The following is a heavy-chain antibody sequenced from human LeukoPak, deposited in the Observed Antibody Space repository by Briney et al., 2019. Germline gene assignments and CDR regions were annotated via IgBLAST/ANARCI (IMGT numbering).Heavy chain of an antibody. D-gene: IGHD6-13*01. V-gene: IGHV1-18*01. CDR2: ISAYNGNT. J-gene: IGHJ4*02. Sequence: ASVKVSCKASGYTFTSYGIGWVRQAPGQGLEWMGWISAYNGNTNYAQKLQGRVTMTTDTSTSTAYMELRSLRSDDTAVYYCARDEVAAAHLPLDYWGQGTLVTVSS. CDR1: GYTFTSYG. CDR3: ARDEVAAAHLPLDY.